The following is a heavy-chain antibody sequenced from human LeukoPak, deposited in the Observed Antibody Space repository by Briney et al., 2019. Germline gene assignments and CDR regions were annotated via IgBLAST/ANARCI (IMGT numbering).Heavy chain of an antibody. V-gene: IGHV3-11*01. CDR1: GFTFSDYN. J-gene: IGHJ2*01. CDR3: ARDQTRGFDL. CDR2: ISRSGSTK. Sequence: PGGSLRLSCAASGFTFSDYNMRWIRQAPGKGLEWVSSISRSGSTKYYADSVKGRFTISRDNAKNSLFLQMNSLRAEDTAVYYCARDQTRGFDLWGRGTLVTVSS. D-gene: IGHD4-11*01.